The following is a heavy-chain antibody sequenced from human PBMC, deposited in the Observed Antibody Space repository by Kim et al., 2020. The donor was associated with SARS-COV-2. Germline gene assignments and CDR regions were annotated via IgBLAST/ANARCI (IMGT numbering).Heavy chain of an antibody. V-gene: IGHV1-2*06. CDR3: ARDKDVSADS. Sequence: ASVKVSCKASGYTFTGYYIQWVRQAPGQGLEWMGRIDPKNGGTNYALNFRGRVTMTRDTSITTAYMELSGLTSDDSALYYCARDKDVSADSWGQGTLVTV. J-gene: IGHJ4*02. CDR2: IDPKNGGT. D-gene: IGHD6-13*01. CDR1: GYTFTGYY.